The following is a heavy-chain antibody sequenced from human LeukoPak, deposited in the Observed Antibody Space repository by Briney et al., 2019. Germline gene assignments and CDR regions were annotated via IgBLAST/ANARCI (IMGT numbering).Heavy chain of an antibody. D-gene: IGHD3-16*02. CDR3: ARSHLRLGESS. Sequence: SETLSLTCAVSGDSITSYYWTWIRQPPGKGLEWIGYIYYNERTSYNPSPKSRVTVSADTSKNQFSLKLTSVTAADTAVYYCARSHLRLGESSWGQGTLVTVSS. J-gene: IGHJ4*02. V-gene: IGHV4-59*01. CDR1: GDSITSYY. CDR2: IYYNERT.